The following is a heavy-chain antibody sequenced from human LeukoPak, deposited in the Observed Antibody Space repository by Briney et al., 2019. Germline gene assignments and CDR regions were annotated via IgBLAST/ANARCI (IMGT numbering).Heavy chain of an antibody. CDR2: INHSGST. D-gene: IGHD3-9*01. J-gene: IGHJ4*02. V-gene: IGHV4-39*07. CDR3: ARTDYDILTPSKTFDY. Sequence: KSSETLSLTCTVSGGSISSSSYYWGWIRQPPGKGLEWIGEINHSGSTNYNPSLKSRVTISVDTSKNQFSLKLSSVTAADTAVYYCARTDYDILTPSKTFDYWGQGTLVTVSS. CDR1: GGSISSSSYY.